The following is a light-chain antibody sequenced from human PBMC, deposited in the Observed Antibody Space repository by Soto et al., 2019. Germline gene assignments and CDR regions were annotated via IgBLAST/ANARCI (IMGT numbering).Light chain of an antibody. CDR2: LGS. CDR1: QSLLHTNGYNY. CDR3: LQTLQTPLT. V-gene: IGKV2-28*01. Sequence: DIVMTQSLLSLPVTPGEPASISCRSSQSLLHTNGYNYLDWYLQKSGQSPQLLIYLGSNRASEVPDRFSGNGSGTDFTLKISRVEAEDVGVYYCLQTLQTPLTFGGGTKVEIK. J-gene: IGKJ4*01.